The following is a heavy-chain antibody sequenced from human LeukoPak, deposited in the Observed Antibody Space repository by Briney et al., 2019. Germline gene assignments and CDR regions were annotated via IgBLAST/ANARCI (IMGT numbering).Heavy chain of an antibody. CDR1: GYTFTSYG. V-gene: IGHV1-18*01. J-gene: IGHJ4*02. CDR2: ISAYNGDT. D-gene: IGHD6-19*01. CDR3: ARIPVAGNKDY. Sequence: ASVKVSCKASGYTFTSYGITWVRQAPGQGLEWMGWISAYNGDTNYAQKLQGRVTMTRDTSTSTVYMELSSLRSEDTAVYYCARIPVAGNKDYWGQGTLVTVSS.